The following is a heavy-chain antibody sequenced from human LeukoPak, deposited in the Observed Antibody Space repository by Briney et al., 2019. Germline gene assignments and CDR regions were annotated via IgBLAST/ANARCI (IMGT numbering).Heavy chain of an antibody. J-gene: IGHJ5*02. D-gene: IGHD2-2*01. Sequence: PSETLSLTCAVYGGSFSGYYWSWIRQPPGKGLEWIGEINHSGSTNYNPSLKSRVTISVDTSKNQFSLKLSSVTAADTAVYYCARRRRVVVPAAINWFDPWGQGTLATVSS. CDR2: INHSGST. CDR3: ARRRRVVVPAAINWFDP. V-gene: IGHV4-34*01. CDR1: GGSFSGYY.